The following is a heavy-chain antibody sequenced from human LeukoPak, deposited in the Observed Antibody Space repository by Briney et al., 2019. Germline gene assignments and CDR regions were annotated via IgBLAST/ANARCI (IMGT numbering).Heavy chain of an antibody. CDR1: VFTFRSYA. J-gene: IGHJ4*02. V-gene: IGHV3-23*01. CDR3: APLETT. D-gene: IGHD4-17*01. CDR2: ISGSGANT. Sequence: GGSLRLSCAASVFTFRSYAMSWVRQAPGKGLEWVSGISGSGANTFYADSVKGRFTISRDNSKKTLYLQMNSLTDGDTAVYYCAPLETTWGQGTLVTVSS.